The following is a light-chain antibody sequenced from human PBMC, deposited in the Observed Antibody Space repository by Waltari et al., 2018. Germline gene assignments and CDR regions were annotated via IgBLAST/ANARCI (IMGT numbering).Light chain of an antibody. CDR2: EDS. CDR3: YSTDSSGNHWV. V-gene: IGLV3-10*01. CDR1: ALPNQY. Sequence: SYELTQPPSVSVSPGQTARTTCSGDALPNQYAYWYQQQSGQAPALVLYEDSKRPSGIPERFSGSSSGTMATLTISGAQVEDEADYYCYSTDSSGNHWVFGGGTKLTVL. J-gene: IGLJ3*02.